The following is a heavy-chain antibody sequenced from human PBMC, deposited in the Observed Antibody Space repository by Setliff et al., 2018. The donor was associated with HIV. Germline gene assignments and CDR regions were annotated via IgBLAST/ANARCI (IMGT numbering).Heavy chain of an antibody. Sequence: SETLSLTCRVSGNSISSGGFYWGWIRQPPGKGLEWVASISHSGNTLYNPSLKSRLTISVDTSENEFSVNLVSVTAADTAVYYCARHYVTYYDTSPQDDAFDIWGQGTKVTVSS. CDR3: ARHYVTYYDTSPQDDAFDI. V-gene: IGHV4-39*01. CDR1: GNSISSGGFY. CDR2: ISHSGNT. J-gene: IGHJ3*02. D-gene: IGHD3-22*01.